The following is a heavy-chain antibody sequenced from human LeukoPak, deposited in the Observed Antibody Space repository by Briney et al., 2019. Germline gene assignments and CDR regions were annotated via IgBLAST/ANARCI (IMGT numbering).Heavy chain of an antibody. Sequence: SETLSLTCTVSGGSISSSSYYWGWIRQPPGKGLEWIGSIYYSGSTYYNPSLKSRVTISVDTSKNQFSLKLSSVTAADTAVYYCARLSAASIDLYYFDYWGQGTLVTVSS. CDR2: IYYSGST. D-gene: IGHD6-13*01. CDR3: ARLSAASIDLYYFDY. V-gene: IGHV4-39*01. CDR1: GGSISSSSYY. J-gene: IGHJ4*02.